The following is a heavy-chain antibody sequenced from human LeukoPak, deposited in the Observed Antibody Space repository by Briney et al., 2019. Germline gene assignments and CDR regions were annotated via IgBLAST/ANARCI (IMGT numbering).Heavy chain of an antibody. CDR1: GFTFSSYA. V-gene: IGHV3-23*01. D-gene: IGHD3-3*01. CDR2: ISGSGGST. CDR3: ARPEWSAGAQYFQH. J-gene: IGHJ1*01. Sequence: GGSLRLSCAASGFTFSSYAMSWVRQAPGKGLEWVSAISGSGGSTYYADSVKGRFTISRDNSKNTLYLQMNSLRAEDTAVYYCARPEWSAGAQYFQHWGQGTLVTVSS.